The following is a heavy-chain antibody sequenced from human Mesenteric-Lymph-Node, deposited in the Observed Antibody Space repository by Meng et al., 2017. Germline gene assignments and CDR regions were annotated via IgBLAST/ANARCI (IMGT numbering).Heavy chain of an antibody. CDR2: IIAYNGNT. D-gene: IGHD3-9*01. J-gene: IGHJ5*02. Sequence: QVQLVQSGAEVKKPGASVKVSCKASGYTFTRYGISWVRQAPGHGLEWMGWIIAYNGNTNYAQKLQGRVTMTTDTSTSTAYMELRSLRSDDTAVYYCARDTLYYDILTGYSPTNWFDPWGQGTLVTVSS. CDR3: ARDTLYYDILTGYSPTNWFDP. V-gene: IGHV1-18*01. CDR1: GYTFTRYG.